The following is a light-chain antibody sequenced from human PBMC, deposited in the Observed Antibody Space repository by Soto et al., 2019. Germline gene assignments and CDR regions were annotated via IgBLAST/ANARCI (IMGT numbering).Light chain of an antibody. J-gene: IGKJ3*01. CDR1: QSVSRN. CDR2: GAS. Sequence: EIVMTQSPATLSVSPGERATLSCRASQSVSRNLAWYQQKPGQAPRLLIYGASTRATGIPARFGGSGSGTEFTLTISSLQSEDFALYYCQQYNNWPPSFGPGTKVDIK. V-gene: IGKV3-15*01. CDR3: QQYNNWPPS.